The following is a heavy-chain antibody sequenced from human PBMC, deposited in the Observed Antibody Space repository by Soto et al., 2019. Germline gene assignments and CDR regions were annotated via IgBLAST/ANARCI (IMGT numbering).Heavy chain of an antibody. D-gene: IGHD2-15*01. CDR1: GGSISSSSYY. Sequence: QLQLQESGPGLVKPSETLSLTCTVSGGSISSSSYYWGWIRQPPGKGLEWIGSIYYSGSTYYNPSLKSRVTISVDTSKNQFSLKLSSVTAADTAVYYCARQFRGRNIVVVVAALNWFDPWGQGTLVTVSS. CDR3: ARQFRGRNIVVVVAALNWFDP. V-gene: IGHV4-39*01. CDR2: IYYSGST. J-gene: IGHJ5*02.